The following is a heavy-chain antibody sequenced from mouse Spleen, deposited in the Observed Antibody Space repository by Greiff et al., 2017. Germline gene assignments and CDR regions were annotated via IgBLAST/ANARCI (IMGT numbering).Heavy chain of an antibody. CDR2: ISSGGGNT. CDR3: ARHGGGYYDYGGLAY. Sequence: EVKLVESGGGLVKPGGSLKLSCAASGFTFSSYTMSWVRQTPEKRLEWVATISSGGGNTYYPDSVKGRFTISRDNAKNTLYLQMSSLRSEDTALYYCARHGGGYYDYGGLAYWGQGTLVTVSA. D-gene: IGHD2-4*01. V-gene: IGHV5-9*01. CDR1: GFTFSSYT. J-gene: IGHJ3*01.